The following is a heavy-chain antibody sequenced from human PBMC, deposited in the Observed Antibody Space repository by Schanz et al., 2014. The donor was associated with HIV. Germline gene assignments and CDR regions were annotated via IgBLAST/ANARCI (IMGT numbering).Heavy chain of an antibody. CDR1: GFTFSNYA. D-gene: IGHD4-17*01. V-gene: IGHV3-23*01. CDR3: AKSRGDSWPYGMDV. CDR2: ISDTGVRT. Sequence: EVQLLEFGGGSVRPGESLRLSCLASGFTFSNYAMSWVRQAPGKGLEWVSGISDTGVRTNYADSVKGRLTISRDNSENTLYLQMNSLRAEDTAVYYCAKSRGDSWPYGMDVWGQGTTVTVSS. J-gene: IGHJ6*02.